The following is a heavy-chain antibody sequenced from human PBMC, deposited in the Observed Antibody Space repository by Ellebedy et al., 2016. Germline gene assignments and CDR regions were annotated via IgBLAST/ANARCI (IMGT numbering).Heavy chain of an antibody. CDR3: ARGGTPFGEIEHYWFDP. D-gene: IGHD3-10*01. V-gene: IGHV4-34*01. Sequence: SETLSLTCSVSGSSFGDYYWSWIRQSPGKGLEWIGEINHRGSTRYNPSLKSRVTMSVDPSKNHFSLRMTSVTAADTAIYYCARGGTPFGEIEHYWFDPWGQGTLVTVSS. J-gene: IGHJ5*02. CDR1: GSSFGDYY. CDR2: INHRGST.